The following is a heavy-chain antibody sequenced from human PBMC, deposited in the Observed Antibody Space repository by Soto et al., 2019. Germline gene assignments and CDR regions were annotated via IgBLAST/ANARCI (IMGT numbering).Heavy chain of an antibody. Sequence: GASVKVSCKASGGTFSSYAISWVRQAPGQGLEWMGGIIPIFGTANYAQKFQGRVTITADKSTSTAYMELSSLRSEDTAVYYCARVMMGVRMTGTTDYYYGMDVWGQGTTVTVSS. CDR1: GGTFSSYA. D-gene: IGHD1-7*01. CDR3: ARVMMGVRMTGTTDYYYGMDV. CDR2: IIPIFGTA. V-gene: IGHV1-69*06. J-gene: IGHJ6*02.